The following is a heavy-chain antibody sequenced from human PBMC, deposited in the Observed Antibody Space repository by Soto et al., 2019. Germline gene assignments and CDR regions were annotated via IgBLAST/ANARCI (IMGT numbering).Heavy chain of an antibody. Sequence: QVQLVESGGGVVQPERSLRLSCAASGFTFSSYAMHWVRQAPGKGLEWVAVISYDGSNKYYADSVKGRFTISRDNSKNTLYLQMNSLRAEDTAVYYCARPLGRYYDSSGYPFDYWGQGTLVTVSS. V-gene: IGHV3-30-3*01. J-gene: IGHJ4*02. D-gene: IGHD3-22*01. CDR2: ISYDGSNK. CDR1: GFTFSSYA. CDR3: ARPLGRYYDSSGYPFDY.